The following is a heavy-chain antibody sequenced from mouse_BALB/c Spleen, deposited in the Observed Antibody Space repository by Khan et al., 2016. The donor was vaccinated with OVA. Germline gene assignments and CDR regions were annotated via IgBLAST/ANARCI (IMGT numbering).Heavy chain of an antibody. J-gene: IGHJ4*01. V-gene: IGHV3-2*02. CDR2: ISSTGST. CDR1: GYSITSEYA. D-gene: IGHD2-14*01. CDR3: AGALYYSYGDALDF. Sequence: EVQLQESGPGLVKPSQSLSLTCTVTGYSITSEYAWNWIRQFPGNKLEWMGYISSTGSTSYNPSLKSRISITRDTSKNQFFLQLKSVTTEDTATYYCAGALYYSYGDALDFWGRGTSVTVSS.